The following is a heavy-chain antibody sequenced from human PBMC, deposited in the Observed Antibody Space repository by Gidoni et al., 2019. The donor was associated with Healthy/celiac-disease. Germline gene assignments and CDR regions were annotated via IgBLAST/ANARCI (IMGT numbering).Heavy chain of an antibody. Sequence: EVQLVESGGGLVKPGGSLRLSCAASGFTFSSYSMNWVRQAPGKGLAWVSSISSSSSYIYYADSVKGRFTISRDNAKNSLYLQMNSLRAEDTAVYYCARSIPESFWSGPYYFDYWGQGTLVTVSS. J-gene: IGHJ4*02. D-gene: IGHD3-3*01. CDR2: ISSSSSYI. CDR1: GFTFSSYS. CDR3: ARSIPESFWSGPYYFDY. V-gene: IGHV3-21*01.